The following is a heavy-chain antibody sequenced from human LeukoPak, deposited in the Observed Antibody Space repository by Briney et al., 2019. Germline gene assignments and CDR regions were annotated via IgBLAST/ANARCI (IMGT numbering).Heavy chain of an antibody. V-gene: IGHV3-21*06. CDR2: ISTSSRYI. D-gene: IGHD1-26*01. CDR1: GFTFSDYS. CDR3: ARDPYSGNYGNYYYYYMDV. J-gene: IGHJ6*03. Sequence: GGSLRLSCLASGFTFSDYSMHWVRQTPGKGLEWISSISTSSRYIHYADSVKGRFTISRDNAKNSLFLQMNNLSPDDTAVYFCARDPYSGNYGNYYYYYMDVWGKGTTVTISS.